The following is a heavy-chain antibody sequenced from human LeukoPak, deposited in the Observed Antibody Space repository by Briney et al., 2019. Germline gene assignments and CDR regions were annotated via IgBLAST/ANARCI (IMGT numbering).Heavy chain of an antibody. J-gene: IGHJ4*02. Sequence: PGGSLRLSCAASGFTFSSYELNWVRQAPGKGLEWVSYISTSGNTKYYTDSVKGRFTISRDNAKNPLYLQMNSLRAEDTAVYYCARESLAAPTPDYWGQGTLVTVSS. CDR2: ISTSGNTK. V-gene: IGHV3-48*03. CDR1: GFTFSSYE. CDR3: ARESLAAPTPDY. D-gene: IGHD2-15*01.